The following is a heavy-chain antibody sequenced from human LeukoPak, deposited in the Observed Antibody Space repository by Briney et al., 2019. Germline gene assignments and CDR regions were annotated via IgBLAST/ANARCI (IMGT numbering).Heavy chain of an antibody. V-gene: IGHV3-33*01. CDR3: ARDPSVDYDFWSYLDY. Sequence: GGSLRLSCAASGFTFSSYGMHWVRQAPGKGLEWVAVIWHDGSNKYYADSVKGRFTISRDNSKNTLYLQMNSLRAEDTAVYYCARDPSVDYDFWSYLDYWGQGTLVTVSS. J-gene: IGHJ4*02. CDR2: IWHDGSNK. D-gene: IGHD3-3*01. CDR1: GFTFSSYG.